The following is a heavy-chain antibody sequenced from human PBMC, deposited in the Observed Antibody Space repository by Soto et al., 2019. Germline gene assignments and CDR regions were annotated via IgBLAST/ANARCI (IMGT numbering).Heavy chain of an antibody. V-gene: IGHV1-8*01. CDR2: INPNSGNT. CDR3: ARGRYYYDSRWFDP. Sequence: ASVKVSCKASGYTFTSYDINWVRQATGQGREWMGWINPNSGNTGYAQKFQGRVTMTRNTSISTAYMELSSLRSEDTGVYYCARGRYYYDSRWFDPWGQGTLCTVSS. D-gene: IGHD3-22*01. J-gene: IGHJ5*02. CDR1: GYTFTSYD.